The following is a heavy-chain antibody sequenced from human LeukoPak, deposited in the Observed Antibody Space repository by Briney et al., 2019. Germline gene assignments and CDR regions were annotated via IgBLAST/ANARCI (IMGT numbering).Heavy chain of an antibody. V-gene: IGHV4-59*01. CDR2: IYYSGKN. CDR3: ARYNIQGGDPQFDY. Sequence: SETLSLTCTVSGGSISSYYWSWLRQPPGKGLEWIGYIYYSGKNNYNTSLKRRITITVDTSKNKYSLKLRSVTAADTAVYYCARYNIQGGDPQFDYWGQGTLVTVSS. D-gene: IGHD3-16*01. J-gene: IGHJ4*02. CDR1: GGSISSYY.